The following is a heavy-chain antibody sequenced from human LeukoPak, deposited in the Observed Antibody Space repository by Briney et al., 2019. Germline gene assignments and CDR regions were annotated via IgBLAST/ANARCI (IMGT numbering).Heavy chain of an antibody. CDR3: ARSPGRYCTNGVCEHTWFDP. CDR2: LFPIFGTA. V-gene: IGHV1-69*05. D-gene: IGHD2-8*01. CDR1: GGTFSSYT. J-gene: IGHJ5*02. Sequence: VAAVKVSCNASGGTFSSYTISRVRPAPGQGREWMGGLFPIFGTANYAQKFQGGVTITTDAFTSTAYMELSSLRSEDTAVYCLARSPGRYCTNGVCEHTWFDPWGQGPLVPVSS.